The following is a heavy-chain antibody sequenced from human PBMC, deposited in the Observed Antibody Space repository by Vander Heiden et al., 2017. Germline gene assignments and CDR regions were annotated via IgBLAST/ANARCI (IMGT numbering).Heavy chain of an antibody. D-gene: IGHD3-22*01. V-gene: IGHV3-9*01. J-gene: IGHJ4*02. Sequence: EVQLVESGGGLVQPGRSLRLSCAASGFTFDDYAMHWVRQAPGKGLEWVSGIRWNSGSIGYADSVKGRFTISRDNAKNSLYLQMNSLRAEDTALYYCAKDIGRYYYDSSGSHWGQGTLVTVSS. CDR2: IRWNSGSI. CDR3: AKDIGRYYYDSSGSH. CDR1: GFTFDDYA.